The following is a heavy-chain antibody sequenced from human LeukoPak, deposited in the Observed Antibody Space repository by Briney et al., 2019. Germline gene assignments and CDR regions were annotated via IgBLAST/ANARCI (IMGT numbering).Heavy chain of an antibody. CDR1: GFTFSSYA. Sequence: GGSLRLSCAASGFTFSSYAMSWVRQAPGKGLEWVSAISGSGGGTYYADSVKGRFTISRDNSKNTLYLQMNSLRAEDTAVYFCAKDRTVDDAFDIWGQGTMVTVSS. V-gene: IGHV3-23*01. CDR3: AKDRTVDDAFDI. CDR2: ISGSGGGT. D-gene: IGHD4-23*01. J-gene: IGHJ3*02.